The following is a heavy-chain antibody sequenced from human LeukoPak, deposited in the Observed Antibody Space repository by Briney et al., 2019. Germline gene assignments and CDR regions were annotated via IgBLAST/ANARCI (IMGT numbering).Heavy chain of an antibody. CDR2: ISYDGSNK. Sequence: GRSLRLSCAASGFTFSSHGMHWVRQAPGKGLEWVAVISYDGSNKYYADSVKGRFTISRDNSKNTLYLQMNSLRAEDTAVYYCARVRLGRCEDYWGQGTLVTVSS. CDR3: ARVRLGRCEDY. D-gene: IGHD1-26*01. CDR1: GFTFSSHG. J-gene: IGHJ4*02. V-gene: IGHV3-30*03.